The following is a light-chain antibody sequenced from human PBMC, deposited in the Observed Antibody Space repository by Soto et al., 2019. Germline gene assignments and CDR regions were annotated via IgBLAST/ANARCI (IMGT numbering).Light chain of an antibody. Sequence: DIQMTQSPSSLSASVGDRVTITCRASQSISSYLDWYQQKPGKAPKLMIYAASSLQRGVPSRFSGSGSGTDCTLTISILQTEDGAAYYCHNGYCSHSTFGPGTKVDIK. CDR3: HNGYCSHST. V-gene: IGKV1-39*01. CDR2: AAS. CDR1: QSISSY. J-gene: IGKJ3*01.